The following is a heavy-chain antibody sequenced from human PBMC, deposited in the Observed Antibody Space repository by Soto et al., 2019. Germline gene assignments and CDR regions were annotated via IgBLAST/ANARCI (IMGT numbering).Heavy chain of an antibody. D-gene: IGHD3-22*01. Sequence: KSSETLSLTCTVSGGSISSSSYYWGWIRQPPGKGLEWIGSIYYSGSTYYNPSLKSRVTISVDTSKNQFSLKLSSVTAADTAVYYCASYDSSGYYPGYWGQGTLVTVSS. CDR1: GGSISSSSYY. J-gene: IGHJ4*02. CDR2: IYYSGST. V-gene: IGHV4-39*01. CDR3: ASYDSSGYYPGY.